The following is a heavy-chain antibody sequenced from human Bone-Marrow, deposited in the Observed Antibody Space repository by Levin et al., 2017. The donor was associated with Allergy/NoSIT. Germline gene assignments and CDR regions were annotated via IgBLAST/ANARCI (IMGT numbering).Heavy chain of an antibody. CDR3: AKDNWNDGYYYYGMDV. D-gene: IGHD1-1*01. Sequence: GGSLRLSCAASGFTFDDYAMHWVRQAPGKGLEWVSGITWNSGSIGYADSVKGRFTISRDNAKNSLYLQMNSLRAEDTALYYCAKDNWNDGYYYYGMDVWGQGTTVTVSS. CDR2: ITWNSGSI. J-gene: IGHJ6*02. CDR1: GFTFDDYA. V-gene: IGHV3-9*01.